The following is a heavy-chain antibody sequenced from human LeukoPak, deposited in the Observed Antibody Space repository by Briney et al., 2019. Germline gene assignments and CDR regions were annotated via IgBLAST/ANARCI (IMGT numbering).Heavy chain of an antibody. V-gene: IGHV1-18*01. CDR1: GYTFTSYG. D-gene: IGHD4-23*01. CDR2: ISAYNGNT. CDR3: ARGERSYGGNTVAFDY. Sequence: ASVKVSCKASGYTFTSYGISWVRPAPGQGLEWMGWISAYNGNTNYAQKLQGRVTMTTDTSTSTAYMELRSLRSDDTAVYYCARGERSYGGNTVAFDYWGQGTLVTVSS. J-gene: IGHJ4*02.